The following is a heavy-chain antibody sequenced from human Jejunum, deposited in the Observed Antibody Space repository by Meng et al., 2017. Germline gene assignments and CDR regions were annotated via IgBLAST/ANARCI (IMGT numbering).Heavy chain of an antibody. CDR3: AIDSVRGRGDISGYLFVD. CDR2: IMWNGAIT. D-gene: IGHD3-22*01. CDR1: GFTFANYG. V-gene: IGHV3-20*04. J-gene: IGHJ4*02. Sequence: GGSLRLSCAASGFTFANYGMTWVRQAPGKGLEWVSGIMWNGAITGYADSVQGRFTISRDNAKNSLYLQMNSLSAEDTALYYCAIDSVRGRGDISGYLFVDWGPGTRVTVSS.